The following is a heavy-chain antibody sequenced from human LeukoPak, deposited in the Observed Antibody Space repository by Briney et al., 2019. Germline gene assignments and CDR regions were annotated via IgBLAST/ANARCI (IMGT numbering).Heavy chain of an antibody. CDR3: ARHTAVPNLRGFDY. CDR1: GGSISSGGYY. Sequence: PSETLSLTCTVSGGSISSGGYYWSWIRQHPGKGLEWIGYFYYSGSTYYNPSLKSRVTISVDTSKNQFSLKLSSVTAADTAVYYCARHTAVPNLRGFDYWGQGTLVTVSS. D-gene: IGHD5-18*01. CDR2: FYYSGST. J-gene: IGHJ4*02. V-gene: IGHV4-31*03.